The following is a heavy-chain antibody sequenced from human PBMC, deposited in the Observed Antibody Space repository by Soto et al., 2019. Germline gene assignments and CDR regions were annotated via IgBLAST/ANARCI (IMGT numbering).Heavy chain of an antibody. CDR3: ARDGYYDILTGPHLSPYYYGMDV. J-gene: IGHJ6*02. D-gene: IGHD3-9*01. CDR1: GFTFSSYG. CDR2: IWYDGSNK. Sequence: GGSLRLSCAASGFTFSSYGMHWVRQAPGKGLEWVAVIWYDGSNKYYADSVKGRFTISRDNSKNTLYLQMNSLRAEDTAVYYCARDGYYDILTGPHLSPYYYGMDVWGQGTTVTVSS. V-gene: IGHV3-33*01.